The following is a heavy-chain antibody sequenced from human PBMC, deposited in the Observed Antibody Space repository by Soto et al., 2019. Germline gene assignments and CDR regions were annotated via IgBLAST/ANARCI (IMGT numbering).Heavy chain of an antibody. V-gene: IGHV3-21*01. D-gene: IGHD3-10*01. CDR2: ISSSSSYI. Sequence: GGSLRLSCAASGFTFSSYSMNWVRQAPGKGLEWVSSISSSSSYIYYADSVKGRFTISRDNAKNSLYLQMNSLRAEDTAVYYCARDSFITMVRGVPNYFDYWGQGTLVTVSS. CDR1: GFTFSSYS. CDR3: ARDSFITMVRGVPNYFDY. J-gene: IGHJ4*02.